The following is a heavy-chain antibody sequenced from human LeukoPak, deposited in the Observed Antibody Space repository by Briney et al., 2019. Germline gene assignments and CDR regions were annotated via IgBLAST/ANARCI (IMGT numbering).Heavy chain of an antibody. CDR2: IKQDGSEK. CDR1: GFTFSSYW. CDR3: ARDGPYSTSSTHPP. D-gene: IGHD6-6*01. V-gene: IGHV3-7*03. J-gene: IGHJ5*02. Sequence: PGGSLRLSCAASGFTFSSYWMSWVRQAPGKGLKWVANIKQDGSEKYYVGSVKGRFTISRDNAKKSLYLQMDSLRAEDTAVYYCARDGPYSTSSTHPPWGQGTLVTVSS.